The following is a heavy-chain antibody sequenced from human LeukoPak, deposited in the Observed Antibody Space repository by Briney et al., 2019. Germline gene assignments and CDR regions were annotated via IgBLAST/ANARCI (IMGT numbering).Heavy chain of an antibody. D-gene: IGHD2-21*01. Sequence: ASVKVSCKASAYTFTDYYVHWVRQAPGQGLEWMGRINPSGGSTSYAQKFQGRVTMTRDTSTSTVYMELSSLRSEDTAVYYCARAQGEVYDYWGQGTLVTVSS. V-gene: IGHV1-46*01. CDR1: AYTFTDYY. J-gene: IGHJ4*02. CDR2: INPSGGST. CDR3: ARAQGEVYDY.